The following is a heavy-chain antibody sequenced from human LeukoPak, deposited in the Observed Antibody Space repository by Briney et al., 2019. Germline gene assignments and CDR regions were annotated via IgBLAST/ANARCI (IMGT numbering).Heavy chain of an antibody. J-gene: IGHJ4*02. CDR1: GFSLSTRGVG. D-gene: IGHD6-19*01. CDR3: AHGSGWLYDY. Sequence: SGPTLVNPTQTLTLTCTFSGFSLSTRGVGVGWIRQPPGKALEWLALIYWNDDNRYSPSLKSRLTITKDTSKNQVVLTMTNMDPVDTARYYCAHGSGWLYDYWGQGTLDTVSS. V-gene: IGHV2-5*01. CDR2: IYWNDDN.